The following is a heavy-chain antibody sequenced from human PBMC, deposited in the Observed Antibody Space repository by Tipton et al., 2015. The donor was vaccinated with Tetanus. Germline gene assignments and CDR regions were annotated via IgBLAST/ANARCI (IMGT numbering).Heavy chain of an antibody. J-gene: IGHJ3*02. D-gene: IGHD6-6*01. Sequence: SLRLSCAASGFTFSSYGMHWVRQAPGKGLEWVAVIWYDGSNKYYADSVKGRFTISRDNSKNTLYLQMNSLRAEDTAVYYCARKKAEYSSTLDAFDIWGQGTMVTVSS. CDR2: IWYDGSNK. CDR3: ARKKAEYSSTLDAFDI. CDR1: GFTFSSYG. V-gene: IGHV3-33*01.